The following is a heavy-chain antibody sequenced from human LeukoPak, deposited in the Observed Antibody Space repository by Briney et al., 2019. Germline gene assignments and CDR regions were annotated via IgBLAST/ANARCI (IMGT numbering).Heavy chain of an antibody. Sequence: ETLSLTCTVSGGSISSSSYYWGWIRQAPGKGLEWVSSISSSSSYIYYADSVKGRFTISRDNAKNSLYLQMNSLRAEDTAVYYCARDAAVDYWGQGTLVTVSS. J-gene: IGHJ4*02. CDR1: GGSISSSS. V-gene: IGHV3-21*01. CDR2: ISSSSSYI. D-gene: IGHD6-25*01. CDR3: ARDAAVDY.